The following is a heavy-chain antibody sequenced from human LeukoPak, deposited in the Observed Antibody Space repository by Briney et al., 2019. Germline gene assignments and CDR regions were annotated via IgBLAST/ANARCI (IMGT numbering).Heavy chain of an antibody. CDR1: GFEFHIYA. D-gene: IGHD3-22*01. CDR2: TNDNGDNT. J-gene: IGHJ4*02. V-gene: IGHV3-23*01. Sequence: GGSLRLSCAASGFEFHIYAMSWVRQAPGKGLEWVSGTNDNGDNTNHADSVKGRFTISRDNSKNTLYLRMNSLRAEDTAVYYCAKFRHYDSSGYYWGQGTLVTVSS. CDR3: AKFRHYDSSGYY.